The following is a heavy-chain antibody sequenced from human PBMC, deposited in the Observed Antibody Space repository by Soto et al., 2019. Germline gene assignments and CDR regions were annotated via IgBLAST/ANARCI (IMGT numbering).Heavy chain of an antibody. J-gene: IGHJ4*02. V-gene: IGHV4-34*01. D-gene: IGHD6-13*01. CDR3: ERRGGIAAAGTPFDY. Sequence: QVQLQQWGAGLLKPSETLSLTCAVYGGSFSGYYWSWIRQPPGKGLEWIGEINHSGSTNYNPSLKSRVTISVDTYKNQVSLKLSSLTAADTAVYYCERRGGIAAAGTPFDYWGQGTLVTVSS. CDR2: INHSGST. CDR1: GGSFSGYY.